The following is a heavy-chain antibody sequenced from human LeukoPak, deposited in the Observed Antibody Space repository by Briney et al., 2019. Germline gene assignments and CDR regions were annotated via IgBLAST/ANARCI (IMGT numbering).Heavy chain of an antibody. Sequence: GGSLRLSCAASGFTFSSYSMNWVRQAPGKGLEWVSGINWNGGSTGYADSVRGRFTISRDNAKNSLYLQMNSLRAEDTALYYCARGITFGGVIVPFDYWGQGTLVTVSS. CDR2: INWNGGST. J-gene: IGHJ4*02. D-gene: IGHD3-16*02. V-gene: IGHV3-20*04. CDR3: ARGITFGGVIVPFDY. CDR1: GFTFSSYS.